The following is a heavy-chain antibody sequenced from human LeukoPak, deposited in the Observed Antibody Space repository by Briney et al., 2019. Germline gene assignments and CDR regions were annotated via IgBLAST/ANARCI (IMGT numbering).Heavy chain of an antibody. D-gene: IGHD1-26*01. Sequence: GASVKVSCKASGYTFTGYYMHWVRQAPGQGLEWMGRINVNSGGTNTNYAQNFHGRVTMTRDTSISTAYMELSRLTSDDTAVYYCARDLSSTSNWELDYWGQGTLVTVSS. CDR3: ARDLSSTSNWELDY. CDR1: GYTFTGYY. J-gene: IGHJ4*02. V-gene: IGHV1-2*06. CDR2: INVNSGGTNT.